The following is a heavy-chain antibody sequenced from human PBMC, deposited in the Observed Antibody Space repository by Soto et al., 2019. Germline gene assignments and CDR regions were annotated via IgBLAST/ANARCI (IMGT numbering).Heavy chain of an antibody. Sequence: ASVNVYCKGAGYRYTRDGISWVSQETGKGLEWMGWISAYNGNTNYAQKLQGRVTMTTDTSTSTAYMELRSLRSDDTAVYYCARVYCSGGSCYYYYYGMDVWGQGTTVTVSS. CDR1: GYRYTRDG. D-gene: IGHD2-15*01. V-gene: IGHV1-18*01. CDR2: ISAYNGNT. CDR3: ARVYCSGGSCYYYYYGMDV. J-gene: IGHJ6*02.